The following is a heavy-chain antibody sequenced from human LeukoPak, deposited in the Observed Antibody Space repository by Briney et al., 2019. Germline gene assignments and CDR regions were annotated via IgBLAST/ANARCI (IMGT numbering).Heavy chain of an antibody. V-gene: IGHV3-48*02. D-gene: IGHD3-10*01. CDR3: EGFAGEDY. CDR2: ISSSGSSI. J-gene: IGHJ4*02. Sequence: GGSLRLSCAASGFTFSSYSMNWVRQAPGKGLEWVSYISSSGSSIYYADSVKGRLTISRDNAKNSLYLQMDSLRDEDTAVYYCEGFAGEDYWGQGTLVTVSS. CDR1: GFTFSSYS.